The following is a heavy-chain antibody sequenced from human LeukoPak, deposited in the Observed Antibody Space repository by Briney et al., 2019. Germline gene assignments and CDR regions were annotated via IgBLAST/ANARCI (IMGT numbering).Heavy chain of an antibody. Sequence: GGSLRLSCAASGFTFSSYSMNWVRQAPGKGLEWVSSISSSSSYIYYADSVKGRFTISRDNAKNSLYLQMNSLRAEDTAVYYCAKDPLGYCSGSSCFHYFDYWGQGTLVTVSS. D-gene: IGHD2-15*01. J-gene: IGHJ4*02. CDR2: ISSSSSYI. CDR1: GFTFSSYS. V-gene: IGHV3-21*04. CDR3: AKDPLGYCSGSSCFHYFDY.